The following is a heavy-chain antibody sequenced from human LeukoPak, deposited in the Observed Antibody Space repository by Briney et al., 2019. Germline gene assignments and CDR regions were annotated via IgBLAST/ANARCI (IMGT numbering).Heavy chain of an antibody. CDR1: GFTFSSYA. D-gene: IGHD6-13*01. J-gene: IGHJ6*03. Sequence: GGSLRLSCAASGFTFSSYAMSWVRQAPGKGLEWVSAISGSRSYTYYADSVKGRFTISRDNSKNTLYLQMNSLRAADTAVYYCAKGGSVAAAGGDYYYMDVWGKGTTVTVSS. CDR2: ISGSRSYT. CDR3: AKGGSVAAAGGDYYYMDV. V-gene: IGHV3-23*01.